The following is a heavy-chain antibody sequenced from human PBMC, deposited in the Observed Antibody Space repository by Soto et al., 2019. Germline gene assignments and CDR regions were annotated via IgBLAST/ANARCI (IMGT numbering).Heavy chain of an antibody. CDR3: AKDSLAYYDFWSGPPGLDAFDI. D-gene: IGHD3-3*01. V-gene: IGHV3-23*01. CDR2: ISGSGGST. Sequence: GGSLRLSCAASGFTFSSYAMSWVRQAPGKGLEWVSAISGSGGSTYYADSVKGRFTISRDNSKNTLYLQMNRLRAEDTAVYYCAKDSLAYYDFWSGPPGLDAFDIWGQGTMVTVSS. CDR1: GFTFSSYA. J-gene: IGHJ3*02.